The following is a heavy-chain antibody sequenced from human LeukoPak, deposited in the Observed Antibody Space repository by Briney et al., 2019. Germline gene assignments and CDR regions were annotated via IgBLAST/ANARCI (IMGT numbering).Heavy chain of an antibody. J-gene: IGHJ4*02. CDR2: IYYSGST. CDR1: GGSISSSSHY. Sequence: PSETLSLTCTVSGGSISSSSHYWGWIRQPPGKGLEWIGSIYYSGSTYYNPSLKSRVTISVDTSKNQFSLKLSSVTAADTAVYYCARLRSYGDYVRDYWGQGTLVTVSS. CDR3: ARLRSYGDYVRDY. D-gene: IGHD4-17*01. V-gene: IGHV4-39*01.